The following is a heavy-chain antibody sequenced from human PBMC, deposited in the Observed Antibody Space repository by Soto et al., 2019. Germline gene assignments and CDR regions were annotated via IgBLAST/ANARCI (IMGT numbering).Heavy chain of an antibody. V-gene: IGHV1-8*01. Sequence: QVQLVQSGAEVKKPGASVKVSCKASGYTFTSYDINWVRQATGQGLEWMGWMNPNSGNTGYAQKFQGRVTMTRNTSISTAYMELSSLRSEDTAVYYCARGWGSIVLMEYENYMDVWGKGTTVTVSS. CDR2: MNPNSGNT. J-gene: IGHJ6*03. CDR3: ARGWGSIVLMEYENYMDV. D-gene: IGHD2-8*01. CDR1: GYTFTSYD.